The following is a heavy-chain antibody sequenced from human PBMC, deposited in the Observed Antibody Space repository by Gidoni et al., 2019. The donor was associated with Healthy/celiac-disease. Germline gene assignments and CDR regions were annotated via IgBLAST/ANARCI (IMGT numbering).Heavy chain of an antibody. D-gene: IGHD3-10*01. CDR3: ARRSYYGSGPKPNWFDP. V-gene: IGHV5-10-1*03. Sequence: EVQLVQSGAEVKKPGESLRISCKGSGDSFTSYWISWVRQMPGKGLEWMWRIVPSDSYTNYCPSFQGHVTISADKSISTAYLQWSSLKASDTAMYYCARRSYYGSGPKPNWFDPWGQGTLVTVSS. CDR1: GDSFTSYW. CDR2: IVPSDSYT. J-gene: IGHJ5*02.